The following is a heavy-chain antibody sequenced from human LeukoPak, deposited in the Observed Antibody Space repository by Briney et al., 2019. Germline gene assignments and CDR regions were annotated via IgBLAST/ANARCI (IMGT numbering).Heavy chain of an antibody. J-gene: IGHJ4*02. CDR3: ARHGSSWYYFDY. V-gene: IGHV4-39*01. CDR1: GGSISSSSYN. Sequence: SETLSLTCTVSGGSISSSSYNWGWIRQPPGKGLEWIGSIYYSGSTYYNPSLKSRVTISVDTSKNQFSLKLSSVTAADMAVYYCARHGSSWYYFDYWGQGTLVTVSS. D-gene: IGHD6-13*01. CDR2: IYYSGST.